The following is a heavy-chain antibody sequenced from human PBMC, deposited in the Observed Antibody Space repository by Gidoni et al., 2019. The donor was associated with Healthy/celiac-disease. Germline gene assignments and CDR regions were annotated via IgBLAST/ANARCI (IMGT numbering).Heavy chain of an antibody. D-gene: IGHD3-16*01. Sequence: QVQLVQSGAEVKKPGASVKVSCTASGYTFTSYYMHWVRQAPGQGLEWMGIINPSGGSTSYAQKFQGRVTMTRDTSTSTVYMELSSLRSEDTAVYYCARDRFPRATGEFLSFGYWGQGTLVTVSS. CDR3: ARDRFPRATGEFLSFGY. J-gene: IGHJ4*02. CDR1: GYTFTSYY. CDR2: INPSGGST. V-gene: IGHV1-46*01.